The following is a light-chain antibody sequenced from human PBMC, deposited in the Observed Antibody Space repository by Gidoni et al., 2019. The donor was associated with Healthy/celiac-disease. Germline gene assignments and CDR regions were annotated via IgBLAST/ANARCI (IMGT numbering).Light chain of an antibody. CDR1: SSEVVSYND. J-gene: IGLJ2*01. Sequence: QSALTPPASMSGSPGQSITISCTGTSSEVVSYNDVSWYQPHTGKAPKLMIYDVSNRPSGFSNRFSGSKSGNTASLTISGLQAEDEADYYCSSYTSSSTVVFGGGTKLTVL. CDR2: DVS. V-gene: IGLV2-14*03. CDR3: SSYTSSSTVV.